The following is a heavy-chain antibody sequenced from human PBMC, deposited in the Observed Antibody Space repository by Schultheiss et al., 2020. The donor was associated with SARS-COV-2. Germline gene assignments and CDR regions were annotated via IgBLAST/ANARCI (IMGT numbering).Heavy chain of an antibody. Sequence: GGSLRLSCAASGFTFSSYAMHWVRQAPGKGLEWVAVISYDGSNKYYADSVKGRFTISRDNSKNTLYLQMNSLRAEDTAVYYCARMRGGYYDSPYFDYWGQGALVTVSS. J-gene: IGHJ4*02. V-gene: IGHV3-30*04. CDR2: ISYDGSNK. CDR1: GFTFSSYA. D-gene: IGHD3-22*01. CDR3: ARMRGGYYDSPYFDY.